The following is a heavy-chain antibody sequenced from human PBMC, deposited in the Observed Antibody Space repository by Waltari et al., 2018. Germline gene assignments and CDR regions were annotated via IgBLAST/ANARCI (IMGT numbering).Heavy chain of an antibody. J-gene: IGHJ4*02. CDR1: GDPISGNSW. Sequence: QLQLQESGPGLVKPSGTLSLTCVVSGDPISGNSWWSWVRQTPDKGLEWIGQVHRNGRTNYNPSLASRAIVSLDSSWNQFSLRILSATAADTAVYYCARDLGRGLFLDSWGQGTLVTVSP. CDR2: VHRNGRT. V-gene: IGHV4-4*02. D-gene: IGHD2-15*01. CDR3: ARDLGRGLFLDS.